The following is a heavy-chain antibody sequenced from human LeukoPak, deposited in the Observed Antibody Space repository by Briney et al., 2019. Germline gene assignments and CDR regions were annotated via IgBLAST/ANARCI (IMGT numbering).Heavy chain of an antibody. CDR1: GGTFSSYA. CDR2: IIPIFGTA. D-gene: IGHD5-12*01. CDR3: ARELVATGVYFDY. V-gene: IGHV1-69*13. Sequence: ASVKVSCKASGGTFSSYAISWVRQAPGQGLEWMGGIIPIFGTANYAQKFQGRVTITADESTSTAYMELSSLRSEDTAVYYCARELVATGVYFDYWGQGTLVTVSS. J-gene: IGHJ4*02.